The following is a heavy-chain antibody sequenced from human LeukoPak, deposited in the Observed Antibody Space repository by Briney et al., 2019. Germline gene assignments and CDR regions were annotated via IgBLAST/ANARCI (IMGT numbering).Heavy chain of an antibody. CDR3: VRGAYSSSWLNFDY. CDR1: GFTFSSYG. CDR2: IPYDGSNK. Sequence: GGSLRLSCAASGFTFSSYGMHWVRQAPGKGLEWVALIPYDGSNKSYADSVKGRITVSRDTSKDTLYLQMNSLRAEDTAVYYCVRGAYSSSWLNFDYWGQGTLVTVSS. D-gene: IGHD6-13*01. V-gene: IGHV3-30*04. J-gene: IGHJ4*02.